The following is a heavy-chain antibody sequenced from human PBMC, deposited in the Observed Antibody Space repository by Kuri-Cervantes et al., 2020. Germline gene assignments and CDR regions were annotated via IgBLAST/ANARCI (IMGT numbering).Heavy chain of an antibody. Sequence: ASVKVSCKASGYTLTSYGISWVRQASGQGLEWMGWISGYNGDTNYAQKFQGRVTMTTDTSTSTAYMELRSLRSDDTAVYYCARDLEGSEYPAPFDYWGQGTLVTVSS. D-gene: IGHD2-15*01. J-gene: IGHJ4*02. CDR1: GYTLTSYG. CDR2: ISGYNGDT. CDR3: ARDLEGSEYPAPFDY. V-gene: IGHV1-18*01.